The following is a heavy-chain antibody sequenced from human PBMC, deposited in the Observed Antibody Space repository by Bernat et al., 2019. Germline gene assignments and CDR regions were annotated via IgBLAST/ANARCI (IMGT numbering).Heavy chain of an antibody. CDR3: AKCIAPAGRRYSYYYGMDV. Sequence: EVQLVESGGGLVQPGGSLRLSCEVSGFTFSGYWMTWVRQAPGKGLEWVANIKQDGSDKYYVDSVKGRFTISRDNAKNSLYLQMDSLRAEDTAVYYCAKCIAPAGRRYSYYYGMDVWGQGTTVTVSS. J-gene: IGHJ6*02. V-gene: IGHV3-7*02. CDR2: IKQDGSDK. CDR1: GFTFSGYW. D-gene: IGHD6-13*01.